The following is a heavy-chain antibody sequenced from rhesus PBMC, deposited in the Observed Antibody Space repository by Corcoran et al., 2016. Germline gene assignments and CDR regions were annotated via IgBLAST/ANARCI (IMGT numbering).Heavy chain of an antibody. CDR1: GFSLSTGGMG. J-gene: IGHJ4*01. CDR3: ARSWGPRYYFDY. V-gene: IGHV2-1*01. D-gene: IGHD7-45*01. CDR2: IYWNDDK. Sequence: QVTLTESGPALVTPTQTLTLTCTFSGFSLSTGGMGVGWIRQPSRKTLEWLAHIYWNDDKYSSTALKSRLTISKDTSKNQVVLTMTNMDPVDTATYYCARSWGPRYYFDYWGQGVRVTVSS.